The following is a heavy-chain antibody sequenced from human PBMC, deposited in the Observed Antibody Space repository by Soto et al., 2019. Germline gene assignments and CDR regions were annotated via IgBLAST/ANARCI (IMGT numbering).Heavy chain of an antibody. D-gene: IGHD6-19*01. CDR2: INSDGSSR. CDR3: ARDFSEAVAGMRDWRFDP. CDR1: GFTFSSYW. V-gene: IGHV3-74*01. Sequence: EVQLVESGGGLVQPGGSLRLSCAASGFTFSSYWMHWVRQAPGKGLVWVSRINSDGSSRSYADYVKAGFTISRDNAKNTLYLQMNSLRAEDTAVYYCARDFSEAVAGMRDWRFDPWGQGTLVTVSS. J-gene: IGHJ5*02.